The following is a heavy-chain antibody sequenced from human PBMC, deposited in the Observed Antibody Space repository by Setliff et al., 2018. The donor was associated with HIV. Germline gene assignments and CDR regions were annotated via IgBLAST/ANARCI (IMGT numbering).Heavy chain of an antibody. Sequence: GGSLRLSCAASGFTFSNYAMSWVRQAPGKGLEWVSGISHNGTDTHYADSLKGRFAVSRDNSNNTLFLQMHNLRADDTAVYYCAKRRVSNIGPGDYWGQGTLVTVSS. J-gene: IGHJ4*02. CDR2: ISHNGTDT. V-gene: IGHV3-23*05. CDR1: GFTFSNYA. CDR3: AKRRVSNIGPGDY. D-gene: IGHD3-16*02.